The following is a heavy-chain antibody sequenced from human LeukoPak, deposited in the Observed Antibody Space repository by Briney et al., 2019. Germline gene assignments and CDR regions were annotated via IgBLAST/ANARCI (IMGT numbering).Heavy chain of an antibody. CDR3: ARHKETLTGRDAFDI. J-gene: IGHJ3*02. D-gene: IGHD3-9*01. CDR2: IYYSVST. V-gene: IGHV4-59*08. CDR1: VGSISSYY. Sequence: SETLSLTCTVSVGSISSYYWSWIRQPLGKGLEWMGYIYYSVSTNYNPSLKRRVTISVDTSKNQFSLKLSSVTAADTAVYYCARHKETLTGRDAFDIWGQGTMVTVSS.